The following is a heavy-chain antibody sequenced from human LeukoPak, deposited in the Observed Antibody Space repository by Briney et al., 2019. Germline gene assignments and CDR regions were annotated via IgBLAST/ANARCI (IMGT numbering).Heavy chain of an antibody. V-gene: IGHV1-3*01. CDR1: EYTFTSYA. J-gene: IGHJ4*02. CDR2: IYPANGDT. D-gene: IGHD3-22*01. Sequence: ASVKVSCKTAEYTFTSYAIHWVRLAPGQWLEWMGWIYPANGDTKYSQKFQDRVTITRDTSASTAYMELSSLRSEDTAMYYCARGNYYYDSSGYYPVPDYWGQGTLVTVSS. CDR3: ARGNYYYDSSGYYPVPDY.